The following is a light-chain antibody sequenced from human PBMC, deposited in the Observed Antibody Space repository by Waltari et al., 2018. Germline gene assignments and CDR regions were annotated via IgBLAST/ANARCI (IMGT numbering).Light chain of an antibody. CDR3: SSYTVNTTLV. V-gene: IGLV2-14*03. Sequence: QSALTQPASVSGSPGQSITFPCPGTPIDIGTYKYVSWYQSHPGKAPKLMIYYVSKRPSGVSNRFSGSKSGNAASLTISGLQAEDEAYYYCSSYTVNTTLVFGGGTKLTVL. J-gene: IGLJ3*02. CDR1: PIDIGTYKY. CDR2: YVS.